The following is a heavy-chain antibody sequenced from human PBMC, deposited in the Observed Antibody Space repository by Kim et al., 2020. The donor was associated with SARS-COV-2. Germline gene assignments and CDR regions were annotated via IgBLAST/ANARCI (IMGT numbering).Heavy chain of an antibody. Sequence: NDHPSLKSRVTISVDTAKNQVSLKLSSVTAADTAVYYCARGRGDSSGYFNWGQGTLVTVSS. V-gene: IGHV4-34*01. CDR3: ARGRGDSSGYFN. D-gene: IGHD3-22*01. J-gene: IGHJ4*02.